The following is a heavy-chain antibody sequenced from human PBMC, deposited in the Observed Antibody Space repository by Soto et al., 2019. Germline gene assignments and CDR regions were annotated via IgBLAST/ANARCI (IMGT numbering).Heavy chain of an antibody. CDR3: ARDGYDGSGSPYPAY. J-gene: IGHJ4*02. CDR2: IYYLGST. Sequence: SETLSLTXTVSGGSMSEYFWSWIRQSPGKGLEWIGYIYYLGSTDYNPSLKSRVTISVDTSKRQFSLRLTSVTAADTAVYYCARDGYDGSGSPYPAYWGPGTQVTVPQ. V-gene: IGHV4-59*01. D-gene: IGHD3-10*01. CDR1: GGSMSEYF.